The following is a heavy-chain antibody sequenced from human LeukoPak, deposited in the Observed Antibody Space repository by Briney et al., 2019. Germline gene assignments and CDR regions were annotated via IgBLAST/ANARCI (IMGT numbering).Heavy chain of an antibody. Sequence: GGSLRLSCAASGFTFSNYWMSWVRQAPGKGLEWVANIKEEGSEKYYVDSVKGRFTISRDNAKNSLYLQMNSLRAEDTAVYYCARTIRGYWGQGTLVTVSS. CDR3: ARTIRGY. D-gene: IGHD3-10*01. J-gene: IGHJ4*02. CDR1: GFTFSNYW. V-gene: IGHV3-7*02. CDR2: IKEEGSEK.